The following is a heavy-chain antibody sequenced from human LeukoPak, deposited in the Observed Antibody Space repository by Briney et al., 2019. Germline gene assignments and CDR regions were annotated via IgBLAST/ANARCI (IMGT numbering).Heavy chain of an antibody. V-gene: IGHV4-59*08. CDR1: GDSISSYH. CDR2: ISYRGST. CDR3: AGSSALDAFDI. Sequence: SETLSLTCTVSGDSISSYHWSWIRQPPGKGLEWIGYISYRGSTNYNPSLKSRVTISVDTSKNQFSLKVSSLSAADTAVYYCAGSSALDAFDIWGQGTMVTVSS. J-gene: IGHJ3*02. D-gene: IGHD3-22*01.